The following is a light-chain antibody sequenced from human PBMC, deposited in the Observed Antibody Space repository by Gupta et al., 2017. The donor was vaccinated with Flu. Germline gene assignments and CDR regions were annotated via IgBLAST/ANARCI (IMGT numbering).Light chain of an antibody. CDR2: DVS. CDR3: CSYAGSYTWV. V-gene: IGLV2-11*01. CDR1: SSDVGGYNY. J-gene: IGLJ3*02. Sequence: TSSDVGGYNYVSWYQHHPGKAPNLILYDVSKRPSGVPGRFSGSKSGNTASLTISGLQDEDAADYHCCSYAGSYTWVFGGGTKLTVL.